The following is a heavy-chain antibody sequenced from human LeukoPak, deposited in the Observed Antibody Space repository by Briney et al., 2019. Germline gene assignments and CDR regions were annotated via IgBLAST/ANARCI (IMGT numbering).Heavy chain of an antibody. CDR1: GGSISSGSYY. CDR3: ARGTRRHYYYYGMDV. J-gene: IGHJ6*02. V-gene: IGHV4-61*02. D-gene: IGHD1-7*01. Sequence: SQTLSLTCTVCGGSISSGSYYWSWIRQPAGKRLEWIGRIYTSGSTNYNPSLKSRVTISVDTSKNQFSLKLSSVTAADTAVYYCARGTRRHYYYYGMDVWGQGTTVTVSS. CDR2: IYTSGST.